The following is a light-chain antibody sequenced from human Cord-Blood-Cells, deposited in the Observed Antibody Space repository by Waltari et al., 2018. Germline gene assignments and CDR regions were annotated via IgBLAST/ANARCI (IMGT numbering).Light chain of an antibody. J-gene: IGLJ2*01. V-gene: IGLV7-43*01. CDR1: TGAVTTGYY. Sequence: QTVVTHEPSLTVSPVGTVTLTCASSTGAVTTGYYPTWFQHKHGQPPRALIYSTSNKPSWTPARFSGSLLGGKAALTRSGVPPEDEAEYYCLLYYGGAQVFGGGTKLTVL. CDR3: LLYYGGAQV. CDR2: STS.